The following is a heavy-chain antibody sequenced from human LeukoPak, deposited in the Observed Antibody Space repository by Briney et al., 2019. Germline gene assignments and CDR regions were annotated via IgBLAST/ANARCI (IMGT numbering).Heavy chain of an antibody. V-gene: IGHV3-23*01. J-gene: IGHJ4*02. Sequence: GGSLRLSCAASEFTFNNYGMNWVRQAPGKGLEWVSGISGRGVSTYYADSVKGRFTISRDDSKNTVFLQMNSLRAEDTAVYYCAKDVKFSWPFYFDYWGQGILVTVSS. CDR3: AKDVKFSWPFYFDY. CDR1: EFTFNNYG. CDR2: ISGRGVST. D-gene: IGHD5-12*01.